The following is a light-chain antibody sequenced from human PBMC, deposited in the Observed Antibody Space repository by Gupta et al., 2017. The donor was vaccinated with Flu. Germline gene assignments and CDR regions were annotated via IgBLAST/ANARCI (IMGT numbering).Light chain of an antibody. CDR2: EVK. CDR1: SSDIGRYNY. V-gene: IGLV2-14*01. J-gene: IGLJ1*01. CDR3: TSDTTSTFV. Sequence: QSALTQPASASGHPGQAITISCTGTSSDIGRYNYVSWYQHPPGKAPKLMIYEVKNRPSEVYNRFSGSKAGNTASLTISGLQAEDEADYYCTSDTTSTFVFGTGTKVTVL.